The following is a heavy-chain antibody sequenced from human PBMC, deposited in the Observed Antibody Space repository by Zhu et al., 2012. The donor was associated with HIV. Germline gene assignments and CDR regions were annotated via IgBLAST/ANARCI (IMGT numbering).Heavy chain of an antibody. J-gene: IGHJ6*02. V-gene: IGHV4-39*07. Sequence: QVQLQESGPGLVRPSETLSLTCTVSGGSISSSSYYWGWIRQPPGKGLEWIGSIYYSGSTYYNPSLKSRVTISVDTSKNQFSLKLSSVTAADTAVYYCARRNLAPPDTMVRGIYYGMDVWGQGTTVTVSS. CDR3: ARRNLAPPDTMVRGIYYGMDV. D-gene: IGHD3-10*01. CDR2: IYYSGST. CDR1: GGSISSSSYY.